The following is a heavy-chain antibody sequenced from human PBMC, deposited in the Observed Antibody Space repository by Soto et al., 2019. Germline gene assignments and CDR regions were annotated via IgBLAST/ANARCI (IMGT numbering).Heavy chain of an antibody. J-gene: IGHJ4*02. CDR2: IKQDGSEK. CDR1: VLIFSIFW. CDR3: ARDGGYSGYDFFDF. V-gene: IGHV3-7*01. D-gene: IGHD5-12*01. Sequence: LRLSCAASVLIFSIFWMTWLRPTPGKGLEWVATIKQDGSEKKYVDSVKGRFTISRDSAKNSLYLQMNSLRVEDTAVYYCARDGGYSGYDFFDFWGPGALVTVSS.